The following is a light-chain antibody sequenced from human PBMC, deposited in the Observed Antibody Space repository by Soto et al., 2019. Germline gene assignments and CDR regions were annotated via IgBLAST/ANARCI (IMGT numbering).Light chain of an antibody. CDR2: LGS. Sequence: DIVMTQSPLSLPVTPGEPASISCRSSQSLLHSNGYTYLDWYLQKPGQSPQVLIYLGSDRASGVPDRFSGSGSDTDFTLKISRVEAEDVGVYYCMQALQIPQTFGQGTKLEIK. CDR1: QSLLHSNGYTY. V-gene: IGKV2-28*01. J-gene: IGKJ2*01. CDR3: MQALQIPQT.